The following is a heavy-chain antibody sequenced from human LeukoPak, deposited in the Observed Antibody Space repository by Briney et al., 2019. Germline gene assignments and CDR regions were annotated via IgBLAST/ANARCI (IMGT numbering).Heavy chain of an antibody. CDR1: GYTLTELS. V-gene: IGHV1-24*01. D-gene: IGHD2-2*01. J-gene: IGHJ4*02. CDR2: FDPEDGET. Sequence: ASVKVSCKVSGYTLTELSMHWVRQAPGKGLEWMGGFDPEDGETIYAHKFQGRVTMTEDTSTDTAYMELSSLRSEDTAVYYCATWRYCSSTSCYHLEDYWGQGTLVTVSS. CDR3: ATWRYCSSTSCYHLEDY.